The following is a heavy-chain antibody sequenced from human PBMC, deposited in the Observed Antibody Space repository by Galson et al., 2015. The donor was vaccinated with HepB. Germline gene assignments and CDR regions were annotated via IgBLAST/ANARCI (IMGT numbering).Heavy chain of an antibody. D-gene: IGHD1-1*01. Sequence: QSGAEVKKTGQSLKISCKVSGYRFTSYWIAWVRQMPGKGLEWMGIVYPGDADTRYSPSFEGQVTISADKSISTAYLQWNNLKASDSATYYCARWRSNWTFDYWGQGTLVTVSS. V-gene: IGHV5-51*03. CDR2: VYPGDADT. CDR1: GYRFTSYW. J-gene: IGHJ4*02. CDR3: ARWRSNWTFDY.